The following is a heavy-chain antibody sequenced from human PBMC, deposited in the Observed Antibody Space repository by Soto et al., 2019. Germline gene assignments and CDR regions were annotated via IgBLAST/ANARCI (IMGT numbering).Heavy chain of an antibody. CDR3: ARAPFVAAPVDV. CDR2: IYYSGST. D-gene: IGHD6-13*01. J-gene: IGHJ6*02. CDR1: GGSIKNYY. V-gene: IGHV4-59*01. Sequence: SETLSLTCTVSGGSIKNYYWSWIRQSPGKGLEYIGYIYYSGSTNYNPSLKSRVTISVDTSKMQFSLRLSSVTAADTAVYYCARAPFVAAPVDVWGPGTTVTVSS.